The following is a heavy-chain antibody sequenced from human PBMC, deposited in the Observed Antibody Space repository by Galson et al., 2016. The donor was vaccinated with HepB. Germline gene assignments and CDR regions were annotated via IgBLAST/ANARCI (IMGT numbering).Heavy chain of an antibody. CDR1: GDSLSRSPYY. Sequence: ETLSLTCTASGDSLSRSPYYWVWLRQPPGKGLEWNGSVCYSGSTYYNPSLKRRVTISVDTSKTQFSLRPTSVTAADTAVYYCARQGVAMDSGDYVVPGWFDPWGQGTLVTVSS. V-gene: IGHV4-39*01. CDR2: VCYSGST. J-gene: IGHJ5*02. CDR3: ARQGVAMDSGDYVVPGWFDP. D-gene: IGHD4-17*01.